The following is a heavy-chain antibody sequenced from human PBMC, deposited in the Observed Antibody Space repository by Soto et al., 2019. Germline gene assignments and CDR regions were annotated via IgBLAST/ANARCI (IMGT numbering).Heavy chain of an antibody. D-gene: IGHD7-27*01. Sequence: GGSLRLSCAVSGFTFSSYWMHWVRQAPGKGLVWVSRINSDGSSTNYADSVKGRFTISRDNAKNTLYLQMNSLRAEDTAVYYCARDPALGLFDYWGQGTLVTVSS. J-gene: IGHJ4*02. CDR3: ARDPALGLFDY. V-gene: IGHV3-74*01. CDR2: INSDGSST. CDR1: GFTFSSYW.